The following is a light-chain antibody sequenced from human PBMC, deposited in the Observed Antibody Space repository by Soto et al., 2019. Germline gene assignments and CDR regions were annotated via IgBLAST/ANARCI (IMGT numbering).Light chain of an antibody. CDR3: QPRTSWWT. Sequence: IQMTPSPSPLSASLRDTVPIPFRASQTISGWLAWYQQRTGKAPNLLIFDASSLESGVPSRFSSSGAGKTFTLTSNRLQADVFAVYYCQPRTSWWTFGQGTKVDIK. J-gene: IGKJ1*01. V-gene: IGKV1-5*01. CDR2: DAS. CDR1: QTISGW.